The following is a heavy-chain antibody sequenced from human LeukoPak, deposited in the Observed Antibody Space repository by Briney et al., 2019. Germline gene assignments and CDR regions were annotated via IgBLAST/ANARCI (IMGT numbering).Heavy chain of an antibody. J-gene: IGHJ4*02. CDR3: AGQYSGSYYEAFDF. D-gene: IGHD1-26*01. CDR2: ISSDGGST. V-gene: IGHV3-64*01. CDR1: GFTFSSYA. Sequence: GGSLRLSCAASGFTFSSYAMHWVRQAPGKGLEYVSSISSDGGSTYYTNSVRGRSTISRDNSKNTLYLQVGSLRDEDMAVYYCAGQYSGSYYEAFDFWGQGTLVTVSS.